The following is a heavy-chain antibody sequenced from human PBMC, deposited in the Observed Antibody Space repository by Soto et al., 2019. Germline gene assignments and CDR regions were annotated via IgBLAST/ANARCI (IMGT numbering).Heavy chain of an antibody. CDR2: ISSSSSYI. CDR1: GFTFSSYS. CDR3: ARALLENPAAPFDPSSTFDP. D-gene: IGHD2-2*01. J-gene: IGHJ5*02. Sequence: GGSLRLSCAASGFTFSSYSMNWVRQAPGKGLEWVSSISSSSSYIYYADSVKGRVTISRDNAKNSLYLQMNSLRAEDTAVYYCARALLENPAAPFDPSSTFDPWGQGTLVTVSS. V-gene: IGHV3-21*01.